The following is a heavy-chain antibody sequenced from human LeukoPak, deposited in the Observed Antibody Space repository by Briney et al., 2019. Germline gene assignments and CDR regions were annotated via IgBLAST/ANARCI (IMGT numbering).Heavy chain of an antibody. CDR1: GYTFPGFY. CDR3: AREHSSSSGKVFDY. CDR2: INPNSGGT. J-gene: IGHJ4*02. D-gene: IGHD6-6*01. V-gene: IGHV1-2*02. Sequence: ASVKVSCKASGYTFPGFYMHWVRQAPGQGLEWMEWINPNSGGTNYAQKFQGRVTMTRDTSISTAYMELSRLRSDDTAVYYCAREHSSSSGKVFDYWGQGTLVTVSS.